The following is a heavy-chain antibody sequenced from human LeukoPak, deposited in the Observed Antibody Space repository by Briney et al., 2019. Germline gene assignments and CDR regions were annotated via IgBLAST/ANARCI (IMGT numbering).Heavy chain of an antibody. V-gene: IGHV3-23*01. CDR1: GFTFSSYW. D-gene: IGHD5-24*01. CDR2: ISGSGGST. CDR3: AKDRPTGRWRPVIVHDAFDI. Sequence: GGSLRLSCAASGFTFSSYWMSWVRQAPGKGLEWVSAISGSGGSTYYADSVKGRFTISRDNSKNTLYLQMNSLRAEDTAVYYCAKDRPTGRWRPVIVHDAFDIWGQGTMVTVSS. J-gene: IGHJ3*02.